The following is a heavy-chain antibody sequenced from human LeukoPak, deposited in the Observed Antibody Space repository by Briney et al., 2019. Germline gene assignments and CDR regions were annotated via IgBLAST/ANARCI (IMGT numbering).Heavy chain of an antibody. V-gene: IGHV4-31*01. D-gene: IGHD3-9*01. CDR2: IYYSGST. J-gene: IGHJ4*02. CDR3: ARTLVSQLTDY. CDR1: GGSISSGGYY. Sequence: PSETLSLTCTVSGGSISSGGYYWSWIRQHPGKGLEWIGYIYYSGSTYYNPSLKSQVTISVDTSKNQFSLKLSSVTAADTAVYYCARTLVSQLTDYWGQGTLVTVSS.